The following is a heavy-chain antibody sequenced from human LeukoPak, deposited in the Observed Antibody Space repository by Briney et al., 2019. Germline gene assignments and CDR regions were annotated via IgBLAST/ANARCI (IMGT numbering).Heavy chain of an antibody. D-gene: IGHD2-8*01. V-gene: IGHV3-30*02. CDR3: AKDRCTNGVCSPDI. CDR2: LRYDGSNK. Sequence: PGVALRLFCAASGFTFSSYGMHWVRQAPGKGLEGVAFLRYDGSNKYYADSVKGRFTISRDNSKNTLYLQMNSLRAEDTAVYYCAKDRCTNGVCSPDIWGQGTMVTVSS. CDR1: GFTFSSYG. J-gene: IGHJ3*02.